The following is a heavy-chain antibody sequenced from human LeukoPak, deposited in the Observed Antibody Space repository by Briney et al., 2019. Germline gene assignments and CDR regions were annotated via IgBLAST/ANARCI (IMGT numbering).Heavy chain of an antibody. CDR2: IYHSGST. V-gene: IGHV4-38-2*02. J-gene: IGHJ4*02. CDR3: ARHGITIDY. Sequence: SETLSLTCTVSGYSISSGYYWGWIRQPPGKGLEWIGSIYHSGSTYYNPSLKSRVTISVDTSKNQFSLKLSSVTAADTAVYYCARHGITIDYWGQGTLVTVSS. CDR1: GYSISSGYY. D-gene: IGHD3-16*01.